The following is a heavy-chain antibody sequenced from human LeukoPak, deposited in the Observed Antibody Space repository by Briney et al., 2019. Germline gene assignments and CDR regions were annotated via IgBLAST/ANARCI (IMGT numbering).Heavy chain of an antibody. Sequence: AGGSLRLSCAASGFTFSSYSMNWVRQAPGKGLEWVSSISSSSSYIYYADSVKGRFTISRDNAKNSLYLQMNSLRAEDTAVYYCASSGSGTAHFDYWGQGTLVTVSS. CDR3: ASSGSGTAHFDY. D-gene: IGHD3-10*01. CDR2: ISSSSSYI. CDR1: GFTFSSYS. J-gene: IGHJ4*02. V-gene: IGHV3-21*01.